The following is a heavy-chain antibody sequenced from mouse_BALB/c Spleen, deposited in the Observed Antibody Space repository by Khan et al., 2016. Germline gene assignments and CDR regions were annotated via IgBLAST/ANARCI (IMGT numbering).Heavy chain of an antibody. CDR3: ARSQLRLRFAY. Sequence: QVQLQQSGPELVKPGASVKMSCRASGYTFTDYYVNWVKQKPGQGLEWIGWIYPGSGNTKYNERFKGKATLTVDTSSSTAYIQLSSLTSEDTAVXFCARSQLRLRFAYWGQGTLVTVSA. CDR2: IYPGSGNT. V-gene: IGHV1-84*02. J-gene: IGHJ3*01. D-gene: IGHD2-13*01. CDR1: GYTFTDYY.